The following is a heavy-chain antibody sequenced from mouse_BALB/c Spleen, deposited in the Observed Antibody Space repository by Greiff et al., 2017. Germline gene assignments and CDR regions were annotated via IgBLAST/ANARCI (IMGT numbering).Heavy chain of an antibody. V-gene: IGHV3-2*02. Sequence: EVKLMESGPGLVKPSQSLSLTCTVTGYSITSDYAWNWIRQFPGNKLEWMGYISYSGSTSYNPSLKSRISITRDTSKNQFFLQLNSVTTEDTATYYCARSALITTVVAEEDAMDYWGQGTSVTVSS. CDR1: GYSITSDYA. J-gene: IGHJ4*01. CDR2: ISYSGST. CDR3: ARSALITTVVAEEDAMDY. D-gene: IGHD1-1*01.